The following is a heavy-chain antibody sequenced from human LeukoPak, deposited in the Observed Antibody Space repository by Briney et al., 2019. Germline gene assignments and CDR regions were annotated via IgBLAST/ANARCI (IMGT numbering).Heavy chain of an antibody. CDR3: ARLPAVVAAGWFDP. J-gene: IGHJ5*02. D-gene: IGHD2-15*01. CDR2: IYYSGST. CDR1: GGSISRGDYY. Sequence: SETLSLTCTVSGGSISRGDYYWNWIRQHPGKGLEWIGYIYYSGSTYYNPSLKSRVTISVDRSKNQFSLKLSSVTAADTAVYYCARLPAVVAAGWFDPWGQGTLVTVSS. V-gene: IGHV4-30-4*08.